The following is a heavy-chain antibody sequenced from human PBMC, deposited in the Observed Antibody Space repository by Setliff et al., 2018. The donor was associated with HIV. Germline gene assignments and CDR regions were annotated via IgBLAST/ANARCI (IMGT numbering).Heavy chain of an antibody. CDR1: GDSISSYY. J-gene: IGHJ6*03. CDR2: IYTSGIP. Sequence: SETLSLTCTVSGDSISSYYWSWIRQPPGKGLEWIGYIYTSGIPDYNPALKSRVTISGDTSKNQFSLNLSSVTAADTAVYYCARDRRGYYYGSGSCYMDVWGTGTTVTVSS. D-gene: IGHD3-10*01. CDR3: ARDRRGYYYGSGSCYMDV. V-gene: IGHV4-4*08.